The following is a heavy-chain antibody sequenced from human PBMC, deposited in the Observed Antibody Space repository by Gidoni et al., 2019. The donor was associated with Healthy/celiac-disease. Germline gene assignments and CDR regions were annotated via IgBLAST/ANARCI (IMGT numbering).Heavy chain of an antibody. CDR3: AAYLGYCSSTSCYDFDY. V-gene: IGHV3-48*03. Sequence: EVQLVESGGGLVQPGGSLRLSCAASGFTFSSYEMNWVRQAPGKGLEWVSYISSSGSTIYYADSVKGRFTISRDNAKNSLYLQMNSLRAEDTAVYYCAAYLGYCSSTSCYDFDYWGQGTLVTVSS. CDR2: ISSSGSTI. J-gene: IGHJ4*02. CDR1: GFTFSSYE. D-gene: IGHD2-2*01.